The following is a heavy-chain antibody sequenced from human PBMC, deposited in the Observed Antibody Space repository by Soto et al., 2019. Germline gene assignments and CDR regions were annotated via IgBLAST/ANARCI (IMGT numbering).Heavy chain of an antibody. Sequence: GGSLRLSCAASGFTFDDYTMHWVRQAPGKGLEWVSLISWDGGSTYYADSVKGRFTISRDNSKNSLYLQMNSLRTEDTALYYCAAIAARIALEYFQHWGQGTLGTVSS. D-gene: IGHD6-6*01. V-gene: IGHV3-43*01. J-gene: IGHJ1*01. CDR3: AAIAARIALEYFQH. CDR1: GFTFDDYT. CDR2: ISWDGGST.